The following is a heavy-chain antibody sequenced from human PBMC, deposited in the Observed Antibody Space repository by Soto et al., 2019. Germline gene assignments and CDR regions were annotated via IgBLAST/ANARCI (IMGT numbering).Heavy chain of an antibody. V-gene: IGHV3-74*01. CDR3: ARVDGLPGDHNFGMGV. CDR2: VNSGGSIT. Sequence: EVQLVESGGDLVQPGGSLRLSCAASGFTFSSYWMHWVRQGPGKGLVWVSRVNSGGSITDYADSVKGRFTISRDNANNTLYLQMNSLRPEDTAVYYCARVDGLPGDHNFGMGVWGQGTTVTV. J-gene: IGHJ6*02. D-gene: IGHD5-12*01. CDR1: GFTFSSYW.